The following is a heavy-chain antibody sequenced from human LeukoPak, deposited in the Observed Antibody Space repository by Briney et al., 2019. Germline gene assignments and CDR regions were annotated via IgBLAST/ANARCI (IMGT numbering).Heavy chain of an antibody. CDR1: GYTFTSYY. J-gene: IGHJ4*02. D-gene: IGHD3-10*01. V-gene: IGHV1-46*01. CDR3: ARGLGIRGGENDY. CDR2: INPSGGTT. Sequence: ASVKVSCKASGYTFTSYYIHWVRQAPGQGLEWMGLINPSGGTTSYAQKFQGRVTMTRHMSTSTVYMELSSLRSEDTAVYYCARGLGIRGGENDYWGQGTLVTVSS.